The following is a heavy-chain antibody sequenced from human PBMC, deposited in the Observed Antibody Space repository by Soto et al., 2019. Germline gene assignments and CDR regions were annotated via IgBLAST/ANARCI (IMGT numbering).Heavy chain of an antibody. J-gene: IGHJ4*02. D-gene: IGHD3-22*01. CDR3: ARRSVYYDSSGLAVDY. CDR1: GYSFTSYW. CDR2: IYPGDSET. V-gene: IGHV5-51*01. Sequence: TGESLKISCKGSGYSFTSYWIGWVRQMPGKGLEWMGIIYPGDSETRYSPSFQGQVTISADKSISTAYLQWSSLKASDTAMYYCARRSVYYDSSGLAVDYWGQGTLVTVSS.